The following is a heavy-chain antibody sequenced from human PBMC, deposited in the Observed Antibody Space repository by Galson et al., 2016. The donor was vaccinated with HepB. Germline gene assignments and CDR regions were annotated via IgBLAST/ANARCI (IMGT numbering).Heavy chain of an antibody. D-gene: IGHD5-24*01. Sequence: SLRLSCAASGFTFTNYWMTWVRQAPGKGLEWVANIKEDGTEKCYADSVKGRFTISRDNARNSLYLQMNSLRAEDTGIYYCAREGLADGSYFDYYGMDVWGQGTTVTVSS. CDR3: AREGLADGSYFDYYGMDV. CDR1: GFTFTNYW. J-gene: IGHJ6*02. CDR2: IKEDGTEK. V-gene: IGHV3-7*01.